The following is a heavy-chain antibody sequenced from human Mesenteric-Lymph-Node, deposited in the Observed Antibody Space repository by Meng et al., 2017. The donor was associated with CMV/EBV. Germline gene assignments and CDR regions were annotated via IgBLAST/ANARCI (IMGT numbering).Heavy chain of an antibody. J-gene: IGHJ4*02. CDR1: GDSISSHTW. CDR3: ERFTITPIVFDY. Sequence: AVSGDSISSHTWWSWVRQTPEKGLEWIGEINHTEITNYNPSLKGRVDISVDKSKNQFSLKLYFVTAADTAVYYCERFTITPIVFDYWGQGALVTVSS. CDR2: INHTEIT. V-gene: IGHV4-4*02. D-gene: IGHD3-9*01.